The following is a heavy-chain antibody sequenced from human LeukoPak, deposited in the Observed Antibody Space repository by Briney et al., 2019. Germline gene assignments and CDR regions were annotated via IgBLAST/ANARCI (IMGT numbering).Heavy chain of an antibody. Sequence: SETLSLTCTVSGYSISSGYYWGWIRQPPGKGLEWIGSIYHSGSTYYNPSLKSRVTISVDTSKNQFSLKLSSVTAADTAVYYCARDSWNPRGRSSSYFDYWGQGTLVTVSS. CDR1: GYSISSGYY. J-gene: IGHJ4*02. CDR3: ARDSWNPRGRSSSYFDY. CDR2: IYHSGST. D-gene: IGHD6-13*01. V-gene: IGHV4-38-2*02.